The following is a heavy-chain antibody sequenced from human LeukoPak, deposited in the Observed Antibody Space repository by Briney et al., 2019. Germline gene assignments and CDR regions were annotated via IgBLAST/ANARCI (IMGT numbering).Heavy chain of an antibody. CDR1: GGSISSYY. V-gene: IGHV4-59*01. CDR3: ARVIGLAYFDY. Sequence: SETLSLTCTVSGGSISSYYWSWIRQPPGKGLEWIGYIYYSGSTNYNPSLKSRVTISVDTSKNQFSLKLSSETAADTAVYYCARVIGLAYFDYWGQGTLVTVSS. CDR2: IYYSGST. D-gene: IGHD3-16*02. J-gene: IGHJ4*02.